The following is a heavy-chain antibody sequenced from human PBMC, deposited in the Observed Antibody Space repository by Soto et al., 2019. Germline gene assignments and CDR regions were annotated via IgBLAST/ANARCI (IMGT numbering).Heavy chain of an antibody. V-gene: IGHV3-33*01. CDR2: IWYDGSNK. CDR1: GFTFSSYG. D-gene: IGHD6-6*01. J-gene: IGHJ6*02. CDR3: AREQLVWLSSLNYYYYYGMDV. Sequence: QPGGSLRLSCAASGFTFSSYGMHWVRQAPGKGLEWVAVIWYDGSNKYYADSVKGRFTISRDNSKNTLYLQMNSLRAEDTAVYYCAREQLVWLSSLNYYYYYGMDVWGQGTTVTVS.